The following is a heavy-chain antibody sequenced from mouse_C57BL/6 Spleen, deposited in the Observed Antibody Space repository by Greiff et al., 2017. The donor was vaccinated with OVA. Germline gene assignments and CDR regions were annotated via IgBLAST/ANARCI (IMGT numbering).Heavy chain of an antibody. CDR3: AIYYDYDGIYYAMDY. CDR2: IHPSDSDT. D-gene: IGHD2-4*01. J-gene: IGHJ4*01. V-gene: IGHV1-74*01. Sequence: VQLKQPGAELVKPGASVKVSCKASGYTFTSYWMHWVKQRPGQGLEWIGRIHPSDSDTNYNQKFKGKATLTVDKSSSTAYMQLSSLTSEDSAVYYCAIYYDYDGIYYAMDYWGQGTSVTVSS. CDR1: GYTFTSYW.